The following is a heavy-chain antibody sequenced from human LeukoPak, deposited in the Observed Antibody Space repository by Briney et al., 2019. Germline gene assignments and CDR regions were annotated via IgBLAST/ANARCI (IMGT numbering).Heavy chain of an antibody. CDR2: INRDGSIT. D-gene: IGHD1-26*01. Sequence: GRSLRLSCAASGFTFSRYWMHWVRQAPGKGLVWVSRINRDGSITNYADSVKGRFTISRDNAKNTLYLQMNGLRAEDKAVYLCEREGARAADDAFDIWGQGTVVTVSS. V-gene: IGHV3-74*01. J-gene: IGHJ3*02. CDR3: EREGARAADDAFDI. CDR1: GFTFSRYW.